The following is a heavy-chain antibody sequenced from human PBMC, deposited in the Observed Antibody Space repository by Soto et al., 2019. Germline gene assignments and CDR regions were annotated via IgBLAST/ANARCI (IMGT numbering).Heavy chain of an antibody. CDR3: ARVMVPQVSTMGGMDV. CDR2: SCPLDTYT. J-gene: IGHJ6*02. CDR1: GYXFTHNS. D-gene: IGHD3-10*01. Sequence: EXLKICCKASGYXFTHNSVAWVRQTPGKGLEWLGVSCPLDTYTKYSPCFEGQVNMSVEKSVNTGSLLLNSLKASETAIYSWARVMVPQVSTMGGMDVWGQGTTGTVSS. V-gene: IGHV5-51*01.